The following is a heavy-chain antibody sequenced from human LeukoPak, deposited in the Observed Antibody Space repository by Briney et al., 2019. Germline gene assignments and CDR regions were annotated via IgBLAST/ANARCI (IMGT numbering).Heavy chain of an antibody. CDR1: GGSISSGDYY. V-gene: IGHV4-30-4*01. CDR3: ARALYYYDSSGYLPFDY. Sequence: SETLSLTCTVSGGSISSGDYYWSWIRQPPGKGLEWIGYIYYSGSTYYNPSLKSRVTISVDTSKNQFSLKLSSVTAADTAVYYCARALYYYDSSGYLPFDYWGQGTLVTVSS. J-gene: IGHJ4*02. D-gene: IGHD3-22*01. CDR2: IYYSGST.